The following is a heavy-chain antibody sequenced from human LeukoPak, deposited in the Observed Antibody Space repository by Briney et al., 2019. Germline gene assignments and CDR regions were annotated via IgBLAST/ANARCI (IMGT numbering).Heavy chain of an antibody. V-gene: IGHV3-23*01. CDR1: GFTFSSYA. J-gene: IGHJ6*02. CDR3: ARGPYYDFWSGYYRPLYYYYYGMDV. CDR2: ISGSGGST. D-gene: IGHD3-3*01. Sequence: GGSLRLSCAASGFTFSSYAMSWVRQAPGKGLEWVSAISGSGGSTYYADSVKGRFTISRDNSKNTLYLKMNSLRAEDTAVYYCARGPYYDFWSGYYRPLYYYYYGMDVWGQGTTVTVSS.